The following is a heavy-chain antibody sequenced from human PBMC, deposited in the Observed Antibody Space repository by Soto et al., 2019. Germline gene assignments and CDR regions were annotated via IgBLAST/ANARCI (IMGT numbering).Heavy chain of an antibody. CDR1: GYTFTSYG. D-gene: IGHD2-21*02. J-gene: IGHJ6*02. V-gene: IGHV1-18*01. CDR3: ARDDATIVVVTANTYYSYYGMDV. CDR2: ISAYNGNT. Sequence: QVQLVQSGAEVKKPGASVKVSCKASGYTFTSYGISWVRQAPGQGLEWMGWISAYNGNTNYAQKLQGRVTMTTDTSTSTAYMERRRLESDDTAVYYCARDDATIVVVTANTYYSYYGMDVWGQGTTVTVAS.